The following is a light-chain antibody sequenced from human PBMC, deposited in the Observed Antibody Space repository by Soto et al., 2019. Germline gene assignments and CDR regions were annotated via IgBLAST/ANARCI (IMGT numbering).Light chain of an antibody. Sequence: DIQMTLSPSTLSASVGDRVTITCRASQSIDSWLAWYQQKPGKAPNLLIFDASSLESGVPSRFSGSGSGTEFTLTISSLQPDDLATYYCQQYNSYSPYTFGQGTKLEIK. CDR1: QSIDSW. V-gene: IGKV1-5*01. CDR3: QQYNSYSPYT. CDR2: DAS. J-gene: IGKJ2*01.